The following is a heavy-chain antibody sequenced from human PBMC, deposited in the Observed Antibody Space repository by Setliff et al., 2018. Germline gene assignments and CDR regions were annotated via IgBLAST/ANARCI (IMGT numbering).Heavy chain of an antibody. D-gene: IGHD6-13*01. CDR3: AKAPGDNISRLYGMDV. CDR2: IHYDGNRK. J-gene: IGHJ6*02. V-gene: IGHV3-30*02. Sequence: GGSLRLSCAASGFSFSSYGMHWVRQAPVKGLEWVAFIHYDGNRKHYADSVKGRFTISRDNSKNMLYVQLNSLRAEDTAVYYCAKAPGDNISRLYGMDVWGQGTTVTVSS. CDR1: GFSFSSYG.